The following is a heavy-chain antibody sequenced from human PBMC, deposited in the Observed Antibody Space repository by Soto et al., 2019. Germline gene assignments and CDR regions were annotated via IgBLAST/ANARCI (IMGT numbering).Heavy chain of an antibody. CDR3: ARDASYYYDSSGYTPRAEYFQH. Sequence: RASVKVSCKASGGTFSRYAISWVRQAPGQGLEWMGGIIPIFGTANYAQKFQGRVTITADESTSTAYMELSSLRSEDTAVYYCARDASYYYDSSGYTPRAEYFQHWGQGTLVTVSS. CDR1: GGTFSRYA. V-gene: IGHV1-69*13. CDR2: IIPIFGTA. D-gene: IGHD3-22*01. J-gene: IGHJ1*01.